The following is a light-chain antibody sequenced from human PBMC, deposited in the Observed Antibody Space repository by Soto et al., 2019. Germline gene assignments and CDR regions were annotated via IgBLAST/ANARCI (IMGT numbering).Light chain of an antibody. Sequence: QSVLTQPASVSGSPGQSITISCTGTSSDVGGFDFVSWFQRHPGKAPKLLIYEVSRRPSGISNRFSGSKTVNTASPTISGLXAEDEAEYFCSSYISTTSLFVFGTGTKVTVL. CDR1: SSDVGGFDF. J-gene: IGLJ1*01. CDR2: EVS. V-gene: IGLV2-14*01. CDR3: SSYISTTSLFV.